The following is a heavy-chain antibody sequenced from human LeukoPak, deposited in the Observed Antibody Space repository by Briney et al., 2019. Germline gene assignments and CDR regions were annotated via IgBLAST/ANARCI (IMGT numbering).Heavy chain of an antibody. D-gene: IGHD2-2*01. CDR2: ISYDESDK. V-gene: IGHV3-30*03. Sequence: GVSLRLSCAASGVTFSSYALHWVRQAPGGGLEWVALISYDESDKYYADFVKGRFAISRDNFKNTLYLQMNSLRAEDTAVYYCARDRGTTPKYYYGTDVWGQGTTVALSS. J-gene: IGHJ6*02. CDR1: GVTFSSYA. CDR3: ARDRGTTPKYYYGTDV.